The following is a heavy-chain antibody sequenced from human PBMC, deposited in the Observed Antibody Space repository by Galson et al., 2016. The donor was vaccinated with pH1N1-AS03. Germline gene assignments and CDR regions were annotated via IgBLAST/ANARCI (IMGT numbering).Heavy chain of an antibody. CDR2: ISWNSGSI. CDR1: GFTFDDYA. CDR3: ARDSDFDL. J-gene: IGHJ2*01. Sequence: SLRLSCAASGFTFDDYAMHWVRQAPGKGLEWVSRISWNSGSIGYADSVKGRFTISRDDGKSSLYLQMNSLRAEDTALYYCARDSDFDLWGRGTLVTVSS. V-gene: IGHV3-9*01.